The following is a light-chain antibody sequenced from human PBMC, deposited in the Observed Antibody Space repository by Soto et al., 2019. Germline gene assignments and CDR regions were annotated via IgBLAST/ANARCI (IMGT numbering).Light chain of an antibody. Sequence: QSVLTQPRSVSGSPGQSVTISCTGTSSDVGNYNDVSWYQQYPGKAPKLMIYEGSKRPSGVPDRFSGSKSGNTASLTISGLHAEDEADYYCCSYAGSFTWLFGGGTKVPVL. CDR3: CSYAGSFTWL. J-gene: IGLJ3*02. CDR2: EGS. CDR1: SSDVGNYND. V-gene: IGLV2-11*01.